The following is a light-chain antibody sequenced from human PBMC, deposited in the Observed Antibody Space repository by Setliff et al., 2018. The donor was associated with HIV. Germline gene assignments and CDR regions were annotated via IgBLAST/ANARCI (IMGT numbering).Light chain of an antibody. Sequence: QPALTPPASVSGSPGQSITISCTGTSSDVGGYNYVSWYQQHPGKAPKLMIYEVSHRPSGVSNRFSGSKSGNTASLTISGLQAEDEADYYCSSYTSSSTPYVFGTGTKVTVL. V-gene: IGLV2-14*01. CDR3: SSYTSSSTPYV. CDR2: EVS. J-gene: IGLJ1*01. CDR1: SSDVGGYNY.